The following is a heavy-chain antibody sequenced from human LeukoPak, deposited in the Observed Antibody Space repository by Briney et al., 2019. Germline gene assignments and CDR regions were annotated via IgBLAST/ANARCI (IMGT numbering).Heavy chain of an antibody. CDR2: INSDGFST. CDR3: ARIHRGNVVYMDV. CDR1: GFTFSSYW. Sequence: QPGGSLRLSCAASGFTFSSYWMHWVRQAPGKGLVWVSRINSDGFSTSYADSVKGRFTISRDNAKNTLYLQMNSLRAEDTAVYYCARIHRGNVVYMDVWGKGTTVTVS. J-gene: IGHJ6*03. D-gene: IGHD2-15*01. V-gene: IGHV3-74*01.